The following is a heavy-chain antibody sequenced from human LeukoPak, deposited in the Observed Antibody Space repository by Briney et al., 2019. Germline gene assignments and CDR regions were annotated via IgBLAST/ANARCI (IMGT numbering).Heavy chain of an antibody. CDR3: ARDQVWGYSSSLGRENWFDP. Sequence: PSETLSLTCVVSGASITSSDYSWSWIRQSPGRGLEWIGYIYHRGNTYYNPSLKSRVSISEDRSKNQFSLRLSSVTAADTAVYYCARDQVWGYSSSLGRENWFDPWGQGTLVTVSS. V-gene: IGHV4-30-2*06. CDR1: GASITSSDYS. D-gene: IGHD6-13*01. J-gene: IGHJ5*02. CDR2: IYHRGNT.